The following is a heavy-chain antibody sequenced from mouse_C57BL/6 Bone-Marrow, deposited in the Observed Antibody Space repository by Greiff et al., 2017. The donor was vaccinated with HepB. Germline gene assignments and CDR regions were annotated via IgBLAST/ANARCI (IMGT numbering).Heavy chain of an antibody. Sequence: EVKLVESGAELVRPGASVKLSCTASGFNIKDDYMHWVKQRPEQGLEWIGWIDPENGDTEYASKFQGKATITADTSSNTAYLQLSSLTSEDTAVYYCTTLLCPFAYWGQGTLVTVSA. CDR2: IDPENGDT. V-gene: IGHV14-4*01. CDR1: GFNIKDDY. D-gene: IGHD2-1*01. J-gene: IGHJ3*01. CDR3: TTLLCPFAY.